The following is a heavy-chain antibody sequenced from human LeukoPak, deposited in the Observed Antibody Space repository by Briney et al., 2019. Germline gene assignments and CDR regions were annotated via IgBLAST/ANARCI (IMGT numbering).Heavy chain of an antibody. Sequence: SETLSLTCAVYSGSFTGYFWSWIRQPPEKGLEWIGEINHSGSTNYNPSLKSRVTISVDTSKNQFPLKLTSVTAADTAVYYCARYRSYCTSTTCYRDWFDSWGQGTLVTVSS. CDR1: SGSFTGYF. CDR2: INHSGST. CDR3: ARYRSYCTSTTCYRDWFDS. J-gene: IGHJ5*01. V-gene: IGHV4-34*01. D-gene: IGHD2-2*01.